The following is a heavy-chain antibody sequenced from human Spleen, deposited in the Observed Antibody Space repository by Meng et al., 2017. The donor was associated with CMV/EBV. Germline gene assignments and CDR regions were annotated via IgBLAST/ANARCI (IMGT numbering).Heavy chain of an antibody. CDR3: CSSTSCYMAFDY. CDR1: ELTFSNYA. D-gene: IGHD2-2*02. V-gene: IGHV3-23*01. CDR2: ITSSGSST. J-gene: IGHJ4*02. Sequence: GGGLLQPGGSLRLSCAASELTFSNYATSWVRQAPGKGPEWVSTITSSGSSTDNAKNSLYLQMNSLRAEDTAVYQYCSSTSCYMAFDYWGQGTLVTVSS.